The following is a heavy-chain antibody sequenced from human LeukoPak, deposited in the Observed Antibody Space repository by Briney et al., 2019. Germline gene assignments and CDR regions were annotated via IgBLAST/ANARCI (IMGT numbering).Heavy chain of an antibody. CDR2: MNPYNGDR. J-gene: IGHJ4*02. Sequence: GASVKVSCKTSGYTFTTYHINWVRQATGQGHEWLGWMNPYNGDRCYAQQFQGRLSITSDTTISTAYMELSSLKSDDTAVYFCARTTSLTASGYDCWGQGTLVTVSS. D-gene: IGHD4-17*01. V-gene: IGHV1-8*03. CDR3: ARTTSLTASGYDC. CDR1: GYTFTTYH.